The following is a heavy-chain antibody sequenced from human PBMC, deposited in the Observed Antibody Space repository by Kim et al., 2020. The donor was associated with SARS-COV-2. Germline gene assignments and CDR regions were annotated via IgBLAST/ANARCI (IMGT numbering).Heavy chain of an antibody. J-gene: IGHJ3*02. Sequence: SETLSLTCTVSGGSISSGDYYWSWIRQPPGKGLEWIGYIYYSGSTYYNPSLKSRVTISVDTSKNQFSLKLSSVTAADTAVYYCARGTVTTIRSDAFDIWGQGTMVTVSS. CDR1: GGSISSGDYY. V-gene: IGHV4-30-4*01. CDR2: IYYSGST. D-gene: IGHD4-17*01. CDR3: ARGTVTTIRSDAFDI.